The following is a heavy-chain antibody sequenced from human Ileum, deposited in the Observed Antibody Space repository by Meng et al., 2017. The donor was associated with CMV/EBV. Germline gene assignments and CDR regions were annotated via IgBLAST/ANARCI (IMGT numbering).Heavy chain of an antibody. J-gene: IGHJ4*02. V-gene: IGHV3-33*05. D-gene: IGHD5-24*01. Sequence: QVQVVESGGGVVQPGWSLRVSCAASGFIFSDYGMHWVRQAPDKGLEWVAYIQFDSNRKLDAESVKGRSAVSRDNSRNTLYLQMNSLRAEDTAVYYCARGDGYHCFDSWGQGTLVTVSS. CDR2: IQFDSNRK. CDR1: GFIFSDYG. CDR3: ARGDGYHCFDS.